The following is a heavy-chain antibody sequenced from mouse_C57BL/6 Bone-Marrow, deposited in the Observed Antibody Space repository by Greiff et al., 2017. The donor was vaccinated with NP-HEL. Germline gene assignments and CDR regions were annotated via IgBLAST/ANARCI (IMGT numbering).Heavy chain of an antibody. D-gene: IGHD1-1*01. CDR3: ASRGITTVVTKDWYFDV. CDR1: GFTFSSYG. J-gene: IGHJ1*03. Sequence: DVHLVESGGDLVKPGGSLKLSCAASGFTFSSYGMSWVRQTPDKRLEWVATISSGGSYTYYPDSVKGRFTISRDNAKNTLYLQMSSLKSEDTAMYYCASRGITTVVTKDWYFDVWGTGTTVTVSS. CDR2: ISSGGSYT. V-gene: IGHV5-6*01.